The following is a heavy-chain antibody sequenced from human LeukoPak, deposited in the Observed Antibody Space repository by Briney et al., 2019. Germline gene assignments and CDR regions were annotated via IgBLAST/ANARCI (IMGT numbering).Heavy chain of an antibody. CDR1: GFTFSTYS. D-gene: IGHD3-22*01. CDR2: ISGSGGST. J-gene: IGHJ4*02. CDR3: AREKLSFFDSSGYFDY. Sequence: GGSLRLSCAASGFTFSTYSMSWVRQAPGKGLEWVSGISGSGGSTYYADSVKGRFTISRDNSKNTLYLQMSRLRAEDTAVYYCAREKLSFFDSSGYFDYWGQGTLVTVSS. V-gene: IGHV3-23*01.